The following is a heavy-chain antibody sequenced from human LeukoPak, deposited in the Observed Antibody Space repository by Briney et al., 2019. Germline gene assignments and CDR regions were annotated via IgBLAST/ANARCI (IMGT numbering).Heavy chain of an antibody. J-gene: IGHJ4*02. V-gene: IGHV3-23*01. CDR3: AKGLRPSMVRGVITPYFDY. CDR2: ISGSGDAT. CDR1: GFTFSNYV. Sequence: GGSLRLSCAASGFTFSNYVMTWVRQAPGKGLEWVSLISGSGDATTYADSVKGRFTISRDNSKNTLYLQMNSLRAEDTAVYYCAKGLRPSMVRGVITPYFDYWGQGTLVTVSS. D-gene: IGHD3-10*01.